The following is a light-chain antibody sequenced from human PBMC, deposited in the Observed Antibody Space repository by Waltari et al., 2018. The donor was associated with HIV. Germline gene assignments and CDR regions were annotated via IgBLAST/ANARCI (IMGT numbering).Light chain of an antibody. CDR2: RVS. CDR3: MQGTHWPPT. CDR1: ERLVYSDGNTY. J-gene: IGKJ2*01. Sequence: TQSPVSLSVSLGQPASISCTSSERLVYSDGNTYLNWFRQRPGQSPRRLIYRVSNLDPGVGDRSSGSCSGMNFTLTISRVEAEYVGFYYCMQGTHWPPTFGGGTRLDI. V-gene: IGKV2-30*01.